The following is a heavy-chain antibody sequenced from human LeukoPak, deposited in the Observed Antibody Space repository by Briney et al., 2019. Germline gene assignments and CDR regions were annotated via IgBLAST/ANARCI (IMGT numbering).Heavy chain of an antibody. Sequence: GGSLRLSCAASGFTFSDYYMSWIRQAPGKGLGWVSYISSSGSTIYYADSVKGRFTISRDNAKNSLYLQMNSLRAEDTAVYYCARGLGRFLEWLLQDYYMDVWGKGTTVTVSS. CDR2: ISSSGSTI. CDR1: GFTFSDYY. CDR3: ARGLGRFLEWLLQDYYMDV. J-gene: IGHJ6*03. V-gene: IGHV3-11*04. D-gene: IGHD3-3*01.